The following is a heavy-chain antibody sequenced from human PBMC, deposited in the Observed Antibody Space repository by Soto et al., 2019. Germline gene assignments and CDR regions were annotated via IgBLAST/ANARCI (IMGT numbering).Heavy chain of an antibody. CDR1: GYTFTSYG. D-gene: IGHD4-4*01. CDR3: ARVISNYRRGGSDYFDY. V-gene: IGHV1-18*01. J-gene: IGHJ4*02. CDR2: ISAYNGNT. Sequence: QVQLVQSGAEVKKPGASVKVSCKASGYTFTSYGISWVRQAPGQGLEWMGWISAYNGNTNYAQKLQGRVTMTSDTSKRTAYMELRSLRSDDTAVYYCARVISNYRRGGSDYFDYWGQGTLVTVSS.